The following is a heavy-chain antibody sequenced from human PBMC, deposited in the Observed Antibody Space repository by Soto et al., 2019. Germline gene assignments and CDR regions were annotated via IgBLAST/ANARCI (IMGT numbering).Heavy chain of an antibody. CDR2: ISPTGNKI. CDR3: ESYCARFTAPDF. J-gene: IGHJ4*02. Sequence: EVQLVESGGGLVQPGGSLRLSCAASGFIFSTYDMTWVRQAPGKGLRWVSFISPTGNKIYYGESVKGRFTISRDNAKNSVFLQMNSQTTEDTACSLCESYCARFTAPDFGGLGTLVTV. D-gene: IGHD2-21*02. CDR1: GFIFSTYD. V-gene: IGHV3-48*03.